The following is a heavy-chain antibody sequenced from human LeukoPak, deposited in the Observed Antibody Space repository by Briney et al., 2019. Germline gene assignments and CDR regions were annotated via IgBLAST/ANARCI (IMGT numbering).Heavy chain of an antibody. CDR3: DRGLSGYIRRYYFDY. Sequence: PSETLSLTCCLHGGPFSGYYWIWIRQPPGKGLEWIGEIDHSGNMNYNPSLKSRVTISVDTSKHHFSLELSSVTVGDTPVYYCDRGLSGYIRRYYFDYWGQGTLVTVSS. CDR2: IDHSGNM. D-gene: IGHD5-24*01. J-gene: IGHJ4*02. V-gene: IGHV4-34*01. CDR1: GGPFSGYY.